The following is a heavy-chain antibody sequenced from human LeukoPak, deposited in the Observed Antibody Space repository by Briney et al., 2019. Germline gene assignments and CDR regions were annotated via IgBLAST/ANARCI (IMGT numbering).Heavy chain of an antibody. CDR1: GFTFDTYA. CDR3: AKQLFFDS. D-gene: IGHD2-15*01. V-gene: IGHV3-23*01. CDR2: ITAGGGGT. J-gene: IGHJ4*02. Sequence: GGSLRLSCAASGFTFDTYAMSWVRQAPGKGLEWVSGITAGGGGTYHADSVKGRFAISRDNSKNILYLQMNSLRAEDTAVYYCAKQLFFDSWGQGTLVTVSS.